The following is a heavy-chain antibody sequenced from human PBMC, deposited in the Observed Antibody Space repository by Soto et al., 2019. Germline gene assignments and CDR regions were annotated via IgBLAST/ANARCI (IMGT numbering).Heavy chain of an antibody. CDR3: AKGGPDAFCAGGRCYFDS. Sequence: EVQMVESGGGFIQPGRSLGLSCAASGFTFDDYAMHWVRRVPGRGLEWVSSINWNGNVIGYADSVKGRCTVSSDNAKNSLYLQMSDLRPEDTALYYCAKGGPDAFCAGGRCYFDSWGQGIQVTVTS. V-gene: IGHV3-9*01. D-gene: IGHD2-8*02. CDR2: INWNGNVI. CDR1: GFTFDDYA. J-gene: IGHJ4*03.